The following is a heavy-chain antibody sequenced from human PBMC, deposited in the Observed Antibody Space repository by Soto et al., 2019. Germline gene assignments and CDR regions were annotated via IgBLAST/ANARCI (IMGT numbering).Heavy chain of an antibody. CDR2: TYYRSKWYN. CDR3: GTVRFQSGDTPNWLDP. D-gene: IGHD6-25*01. J-gene: IGHJ5*02. CDR1: GDSVSSNSGS. Sequence: SQTLSLTCAISGDSVSSNSGSWNWIRQSPSRGLEWLGRTYYRSKWYNDYAVSVKSRITISPDTSKNQFSLQLNSVTPEDTAVYYCGTVRFQSGDTPNWLDPWSQGALVTVSS. V-gene: IGHV6-1*01.